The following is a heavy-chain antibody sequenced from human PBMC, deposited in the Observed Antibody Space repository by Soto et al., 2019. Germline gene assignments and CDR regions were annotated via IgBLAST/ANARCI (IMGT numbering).Heavy chain of an antibody. D-gene: IGHD4-17*01. V-gene: IGHV1-46*01. CDR1: GYTFSSHY. CDR3: ARVGDYGGYSELGDY. CDR2: INPSGGST. Sequence: GASVKVSCKASGYTFSSHYMHWVLQAPGQGLEWMGVINPSGGSTRYAQKFLGRVTMTRDTSTNTVYMELSSLRSEDTGVYFCARVGDYGGYSELGDYWGQGTLVTVSS. J-gene: IGHJ4*02.